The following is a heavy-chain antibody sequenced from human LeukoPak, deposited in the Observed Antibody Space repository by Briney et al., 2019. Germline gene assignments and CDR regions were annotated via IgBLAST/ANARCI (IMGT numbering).Heavy chain of an antibody. V-gene: IGHV3-48*04. CDR1: GSTFSSHT. J-gene: IGHJ6*02. CDR2: ISNTGSVI. Sequence: GGSLRLSCAASGSTFSSHTMNWVRQAPGKGLEWISYISNTGSVIYYADSVKGRFTISRDNAKNSLYLQMNSLRAEDTALYYCAKAVVATTARYYYYGMDVWGQGTTVTVSS. D-gene: IGHD5-12*01. CDR3: AKAVVATTARYYYYGMDV.